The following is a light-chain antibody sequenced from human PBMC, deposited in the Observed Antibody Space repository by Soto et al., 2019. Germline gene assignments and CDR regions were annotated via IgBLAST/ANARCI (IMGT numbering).Light chain of an antibody. CDR2: NAS. V-gene: IGKV3-15*01. CDR3: QQYNNWPT. J-gene: IGKJ5*01. CDR1: QSVSSN. Sequence: EVVMTQSPATLSVSPGERATLSCRASQSVSSNLAWYQQKPGQAPRLLIYNASTRATGIPARFSGSGSGTDFTLTIGSLQAEDFAVYYCQQYNNWPTFVQGTRLGTK.